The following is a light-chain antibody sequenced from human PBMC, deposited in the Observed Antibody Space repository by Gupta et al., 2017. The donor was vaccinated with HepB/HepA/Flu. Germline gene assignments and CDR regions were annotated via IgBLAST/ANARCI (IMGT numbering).Light chain of an antibody. CDR1: QSVSSN. Sequence: EIVMTQSPATLSASQGERATLSCRASQSVSSNLAWYQQKPGQAPRLLIYGASTRATGIPARCSGSGSGTEFTLTISSLQSEDFAVYYCQQYNNWSPVTFGGGTKVEIK. J-gene: IGKJ4*01. CDR2: GAS. CDR3: QQYNNWSPVT. V-gene: IGKV3-15*01.